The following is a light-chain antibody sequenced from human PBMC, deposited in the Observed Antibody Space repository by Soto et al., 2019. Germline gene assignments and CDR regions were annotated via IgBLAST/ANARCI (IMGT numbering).Light chain of an antibody. J-gene: IGKJ1*01. V-gene: IGKV1-6*01. CDR1: QGIRSA. CDR3: LLDYAYFWA. Sequence: AIQLTQSPPSLSASVGDRVTITCRASQGIRSALGWYQQKPGKVPKLLIYAASTLQSGVPSRFSGSGFGTDFTLTISSLQPEDFATYYCLLDYAYFWAFGQGTKVEVK. CDR2: AAS.